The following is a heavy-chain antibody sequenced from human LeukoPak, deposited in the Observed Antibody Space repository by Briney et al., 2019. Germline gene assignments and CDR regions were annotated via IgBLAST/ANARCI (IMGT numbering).Heavy chain of an antibody. J-gene: IGHJ3*02. CDR2: ISSSGSTI. D-gene: IGHD1-14*01. Sequence: GGSLRLSCAASGFTFSSYSMNWVRQAPGKGLEWVSYISSSGSTIYYADSVKGRFTISRDNAKNSLYLQMNSLRAEDTAVYYCASTTNPRDAFDIWGQGTMVTVSS. CDR1: GFTFSSYS. CDR3: ASTTNPRDAFDI. V-gene: IGHV3-48*04.